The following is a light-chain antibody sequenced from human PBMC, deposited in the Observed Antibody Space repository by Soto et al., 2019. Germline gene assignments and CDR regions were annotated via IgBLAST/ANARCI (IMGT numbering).Light chain of an antibody. J-gene: IGLJ2*01. V-gene: IGLV7-46*01. CDR3: LLYYSGGRRV. CDR2: DTS. CDR1: TGAVTSGHY. Sequence: QAVVTQEPSLTVSPGGTVTLTCGSSTGAVTSGHYPYWFQQKPGQAPRTLIYDTSNTHSWTPARFSGSLLGGKAALTLSGAQPEDEADYYCLLYYSGGRRVFGGGIKLTVL.